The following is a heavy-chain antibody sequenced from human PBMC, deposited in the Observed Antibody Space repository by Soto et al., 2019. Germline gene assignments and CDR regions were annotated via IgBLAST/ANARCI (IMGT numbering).Heavy chain of an antibody. CDR1: GYTFSSYG. J-gene: IGHJ6*02. D-gene: IGHD2-8*01. CDR3: ARDRCTTAKCYTHHLDV. V-gene: IGHV1-18*04. Sequence: QGQLVQSGGEVTKPGASVKVSCNSSGYTFSSYGISWVRQAPGQGLEWMGWISPYSGHTKEAPKVQGRITLTTETSTGTAHMELRSLASDDTAVYYCARDRCTTAKCYTHHLDVWGQGTTVIVSS. CDR2: ISPYSGHT.